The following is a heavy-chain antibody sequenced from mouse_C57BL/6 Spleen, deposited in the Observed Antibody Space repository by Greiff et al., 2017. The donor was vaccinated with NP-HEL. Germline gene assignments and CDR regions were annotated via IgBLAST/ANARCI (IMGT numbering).Heavy chain of an antibody. V-gene: IGHV1-26*01. CDR2: INPNNGGT. CDR1: GYTFTDYY. J-gene: IGHJ1*03. CDR3: APYDYDGYWYFDV. Sequence: EVQLQQSGPELVKPGASVKISCKASGYTFTDYYMNWVKQSHGKSLEWIGDINPNNGGTSYNQKFKGKATLTVDKSSSTAYMELRSLTSEDSAVYYCAPYDYDGYWYFDVWGTGTTVTVSS. D-gene: IGHD2-4*01.